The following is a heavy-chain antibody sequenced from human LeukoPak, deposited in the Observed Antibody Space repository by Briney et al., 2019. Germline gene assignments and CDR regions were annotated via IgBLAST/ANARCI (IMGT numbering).Heavy chain of an antibody. Sequence: SETLSLTSAVYGGSFSGYYWSWIRQPPGKGLEWIGEINHSGSTNYNPSLKSRVTISVDTSKNQFSLKLSSVTAADTAVYYCARRTRKRAGTFGGFDYWGQGTLVTVSS. CDR1: GGSFSGYY. J-gene: IGHJ4*02. D-gene: IGHD3-16*01. CDR3: ARRTRKRAGTFGGFDY. V-gene: IGHV4-34*01. CDR2: INHSGST.